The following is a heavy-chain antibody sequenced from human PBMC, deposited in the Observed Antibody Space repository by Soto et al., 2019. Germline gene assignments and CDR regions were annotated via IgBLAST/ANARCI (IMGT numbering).Heavy chain of an antibody. CDR1: GYTFTGYG. V-gene: IGHV1-18*01. Sequence: QFQLAQSGAEVKRPGASVRLSCKASGYTFTGYGIHWVRQAPGQGLEWMGWISAYNGNTKYGQKVQGRVTMTVDTSTGIAYKELRSRISYETAVYYFGGGGAVPGLTAFDSWGQGTLVTVSS. J-gene: IGHJ4*02. CDR2: ISAYNGNT. CDR3: GGGGAVPGLTAFDS. D-gene: IGHD6-19*01.